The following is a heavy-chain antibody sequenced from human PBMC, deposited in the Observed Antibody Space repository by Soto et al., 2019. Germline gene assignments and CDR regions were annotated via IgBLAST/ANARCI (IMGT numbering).Heavy chain of an antibody. CDR2: ISYDGSNK. D-gene: IGHD6-13*01. V-gene: IGHV3-30-3*01. CDR3: ARSPGIAAAGIGDV. Sequence: LRLSCAASGFTFSSYAIDWVLQAPGKGLEWVAVISYDGSNKYYTDSVRGRFTTSRDNSKNTLYLQMNSLRAEDTAVYYCARSPGIAAAGIGDVWGQGTTVTVYS. J-gene: IGHJ6*02. CDR1: GFTFSSYA.